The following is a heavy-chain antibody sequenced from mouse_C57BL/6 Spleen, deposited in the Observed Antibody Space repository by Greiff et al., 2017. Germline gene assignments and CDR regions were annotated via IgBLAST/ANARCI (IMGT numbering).Heavy chain of an antibody. D-gene: IGHD2-4*01. CDR1: GYTFTSYW. CDR3: ASLIYYNDDVVDY. J-gene: IGHJ2*01. V-gene: IGHV1-72*01. Sequence: QVQLQQPGAELVKPGASVKLSCKASGYTFTSYWMHWVKQRPGRGPERIGRIDPNSGGTKYNEKFKSKATLTVDKPSSTAYMPLSRLTSEDSAVYYCASLIYYNDDVVDYWGQGTTLTVSS. CDR2: IDPNSGGT.